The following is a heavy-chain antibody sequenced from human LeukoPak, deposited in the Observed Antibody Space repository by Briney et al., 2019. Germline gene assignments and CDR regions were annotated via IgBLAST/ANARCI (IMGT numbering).Heavy chain of an antibody. V-gene: IGHV1-18*04. J-gene: IGHJ4*02. Sequence: ASVKVSCKASGYTFTSYGISWVRQAPGQGLELMGWISAYNGNTNYAQKLQGRVTMTTDTSTSTAYLELRSLRSDATAVYYCARDRYNWNALGSPFDYWGQGSLVTVSS. CDR3: ARDRYNWNALGSPFDY. D-gene: IGHD1-1*01. CDR1: GYTFTSYG. CDR2: ISAYNGNT.